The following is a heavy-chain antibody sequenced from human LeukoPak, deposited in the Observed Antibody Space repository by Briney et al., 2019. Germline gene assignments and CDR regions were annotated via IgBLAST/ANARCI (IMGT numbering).Heavy chain of an antibody. Sequence: GASVKVSCKVIGTTLTRLSIHWVRQAPGKGLEWMGGREPEYGETIYAQDFQGRITMTQDTSTDTAFLELNRLTSEDTALYYCASATIIWGSYHSWLDPWGQGSLVTVSS. CDR3: ASATIIWGSYHSWLDP. CDR1: GTTLTRLS. CDR2: REPEYGET. V-gene: IGHV1-24*01. D-gene: IGHD3-16*02. J-gene: IGHJ5*02.